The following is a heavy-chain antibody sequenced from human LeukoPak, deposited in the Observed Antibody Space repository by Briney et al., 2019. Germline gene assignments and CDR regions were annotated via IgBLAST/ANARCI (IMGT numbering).Heavy chain of an antibody. D-gene: IGHD3-10*01. CDR3: AKTYYYGSGSYYKFLDY. V-gene: IGHV3-48*03. CDR2: ISSSGSSI. J-gene: IGHJ4*02. CDR1: GFSFSIYE. Sequence: GGSLRLSCAASGFSFSIYEMNWVRQAPGKGLEWVSYISSSGSSIYYADSAKGRFTISRDNAKNSLYLQMNSLRAEDTAVYYCAKTYYYGSGSYYKFLDYWGQGTLVTVSS.